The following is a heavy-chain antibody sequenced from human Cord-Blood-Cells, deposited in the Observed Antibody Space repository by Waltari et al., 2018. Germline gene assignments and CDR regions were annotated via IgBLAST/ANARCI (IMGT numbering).Heavy chain of an antibody. CDR1: GGSFIGYY. CDR3: ARGPRITIFGVVTPRGFDY. CDR2: INHSGST. V-gene: IGHV4-34*01. D-gene: IGHD3-3*01. J-gene: IGHJ4*02. Sequence: QVQLQQWGAGLLKPSETLSLTCAVYGGSFIGYYWSWIRQPPGKGLEWIGEINHSGSTNYNPSRKSRVTISVDTSKNQFSLKLSSVTAADTAVYYCARGPRITIFGVVTPRGFDYWGQGTLVTVSS.